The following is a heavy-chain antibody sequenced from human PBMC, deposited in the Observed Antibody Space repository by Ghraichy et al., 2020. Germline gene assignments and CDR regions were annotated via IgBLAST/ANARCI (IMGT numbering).Heavy chain of an antibody. D-gene: IGHD1-26*01. Sequence: GESLNISCAASGFTFSSYAMSWVRQAPGKGLEWVSAISGSGGSTYYADSVKGRFTISRDNSKNTLYLQMNSLRAEDTAVYYCAKDDKASRSWGYYYGMDVWGQGTTVTVSS. CDR2: ISGSGGST. CDR3: AKDDKASRSWGYYYGMDV. J-gene: IGHJ6*01. CDR1: GFTFSSYA. V-gene: IGHV3-23*01.